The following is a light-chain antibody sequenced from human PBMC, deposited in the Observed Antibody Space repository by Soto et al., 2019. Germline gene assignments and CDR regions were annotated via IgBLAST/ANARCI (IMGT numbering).Light chain of an antibody. V-gene: IGLV1-51*02. CDR3: GTWDSSLSAGV. Sequence: QSVLTQPPSVSAAPGQRVTISCSGSSSSVRNNFVSWYQHLPGTAPKLLIYEDNKRPSGIPDRFSGSKSDTSASLGITGLQTGDEADYYCGTWDSSLSAGVFGTGTKLTVL. CDR2: EDN. J-gene: IGLJ1*01. CDR1: SSSVRNNF.